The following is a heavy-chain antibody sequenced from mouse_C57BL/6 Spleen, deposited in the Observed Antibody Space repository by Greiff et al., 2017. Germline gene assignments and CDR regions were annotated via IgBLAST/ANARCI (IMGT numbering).Heavy chain of an antibody. CDR3: ARAVVATYWYFDV. Sequence: EVKLVESGGGLVKPGGSLKLSCAASGFTFSSYAMSWVRQTPEKRLEWVATISDGGSYTYYPDNVKGRFTISRDNAKNNLYLQMSHLKSEDTAMYYCARAVVATYWYFDVWGTGTTVTVSS. CDR1: GFTFSSYA. D-gene: IGHD1-1*01. CDR2: ISDGGSYT. J-gene: IGHJ1*03. V-gene: IGHV5-4*03.